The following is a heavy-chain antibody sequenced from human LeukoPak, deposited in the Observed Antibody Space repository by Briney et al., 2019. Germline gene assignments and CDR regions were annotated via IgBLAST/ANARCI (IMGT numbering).Heavy chain of an antibody. V-gene: IGHV1-69*13. Sequence: SLKVSCTASGCTFSSYAISWVRQAPGQGLEWMGGIIPIFGTANYAQKFQGRVTITADESTSTAYMELSSLRSEDTAVYYCARARTALTVTSYYYYGMDVWGQGTTVTVSS. J-gene: IGHJ6*02. CDR1: GCTFSSYA. D-gene: IGHD4-17*01. CDR2: IIPIFGTA. CDR3: ARARTALTVTSYYYYGMDV.